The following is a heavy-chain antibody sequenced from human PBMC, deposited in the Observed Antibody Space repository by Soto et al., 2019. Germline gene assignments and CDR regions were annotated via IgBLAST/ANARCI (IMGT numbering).Heavy chain of an antibody. J-gene: IGHJ4*01. CDR2: ISYDGKDK. D-gene: IGHD3-10*01. V-gene: IGHV3-30*18. CDR3: AKDSGRGSADYYFAY. Sequence: QVQLVESGGGVVQHAMSLRLSGAASGFTFSSYAIHWVRQAPGKGLEWVAVISYDGKDKYSADSMKGRFAISRDNSKNTLYLQMNSLRAEDTAVYYCAKDSGRGSADYYFAYWGHGTLFTFSS. CDR1: GFTFSSYA.